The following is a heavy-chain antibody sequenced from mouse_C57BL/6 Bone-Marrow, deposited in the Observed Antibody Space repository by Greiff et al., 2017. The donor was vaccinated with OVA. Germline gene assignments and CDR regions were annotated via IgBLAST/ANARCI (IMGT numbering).Heavy chain of an antibody. CDR2: IDPEDGDT. D-gene: IGHD4-1*01. CDR3: TPLGRTYYAMDY. J-gene: IGHJ4*01. V-gene: IGHV14-1*01. Sequence: DVKLQESGAELVRPGASVKLSCTASGFNIKDYYMHWVKQRPEQGLEWIGRIDPEDGDTEYAPKFQGKATMTADTSSNTAYLQLSSLTSEDTAVYYCTPLGRTYYAMDYWGQGTSVTVSS. CDR1: GFNIKDYY.